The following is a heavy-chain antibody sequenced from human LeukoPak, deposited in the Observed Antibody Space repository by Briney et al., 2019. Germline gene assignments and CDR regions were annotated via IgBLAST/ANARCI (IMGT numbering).Heavy chain of an antibody. CDR2: IRYDGSNK. CDR3: AKRYQLLFDY. J-gene: IGHJ4*02. V-gene: IGHV3-30*02. Sequence: GGSLRLSCAASGFNFGSYAMNWVRQAPGKGLEWVAFIRYDGSNKYYADSVKGRFTISRDNSKNTLYLQMNSLRAEDTAVYYCAKRYQLLFDYWGQGTLVTVSS. D-gene: IGHD2-2*01. CDR1: GFNFGSYA.